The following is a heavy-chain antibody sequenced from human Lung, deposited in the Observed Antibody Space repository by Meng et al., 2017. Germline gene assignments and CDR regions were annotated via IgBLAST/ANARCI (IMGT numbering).Heavy chain of an antibody. CDR1: GGSFSDYY. V-gene: IGHV4-34*01. J-gene: IGHJ4*02. Sequence: QVQLQQWGAGLLMPSEPLSLTCVVSGGSFSDYYWSWIRQPPGKGLEWIGEINHSGSTNYNPSLESRATISVDTSQNNLSLKLSSVTAADSAVYYCARGPTTMAHDFDYWGQGTLVTVSS. D-gene: IGHD4-11*01. CDR2: INHSGST. CDR3: ARGPTTMAHDFDY.